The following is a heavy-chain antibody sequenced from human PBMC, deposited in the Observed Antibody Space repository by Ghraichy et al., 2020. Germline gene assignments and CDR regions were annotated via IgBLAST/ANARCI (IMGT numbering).Heavy chain of an antibody. V-gene: IGHV1-2*02. CDR1: GYTFTGYY. J-gene: IGHJ4*02. D-gene: IGHD3-10*01. Sequence: ASVKVSCKTSGYTFTGYYMHWVRQAPGQEPEWMGWLNPDNGVTHYAPKFKGRVTMTRDTSISATYMELNSLTSDDTAVYYCAGEDFSDNAFYKNFDYWGQGTLITVS. CDR3: AGEDFSDNAFYKNFDY. CDR2: LNPDNGVT.